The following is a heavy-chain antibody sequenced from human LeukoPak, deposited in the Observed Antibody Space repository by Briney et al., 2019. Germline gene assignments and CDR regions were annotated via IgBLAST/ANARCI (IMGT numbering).Heavy chain of an antibody. CDR1: GGSISSYY. CDR2: IYYSGST. J-gene: IGHJ4*02. V-gene: IGHV4-59*01. Sequence: PSETLSLTCTVSGGSISSYYWSWIRQPPGKGLEWIGYIYYSGSTNCNPSLKSRVTISVDTSKNQFSLKLSSVTAADTAVYYCARGPYYDILTGSSGFDYWGQGTLVTVSS. D-gene: IGHD3-9*01. CDR3: ARGPYYDILTGSSGFDY.